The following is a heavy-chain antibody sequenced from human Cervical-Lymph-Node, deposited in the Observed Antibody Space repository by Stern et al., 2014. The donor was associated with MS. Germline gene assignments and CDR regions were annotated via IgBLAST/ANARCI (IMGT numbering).Heavy chain of an antibody. CDR1: GYSFTSSW. J-gene: IGHJ4*02. Sequence: VQLVQSGAEVKKPGESLKISCQGSGYSFTSSWIGWVRQMPGKGLEWMGIIYPGDSDTSYNPSFQGQVTISDDKSVSTAYLQWSSLKASDTAMYYCATSTGYFLLEYYFDYWGQGTLVTVSS. V-gene: IGHV5-51*01. CDR3: ATSTGYFLLEYYFDY. D-gene: IGHD2-8*02. CDR2: IYPGDSDT.